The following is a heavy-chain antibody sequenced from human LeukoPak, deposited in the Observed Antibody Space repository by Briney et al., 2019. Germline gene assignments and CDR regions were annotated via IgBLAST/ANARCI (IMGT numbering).Heavy chain of an antibody. J-gene: IGHJ1*01. CDR1: GYTLTSYG. CDR3: ARGLRCSSTSCYGFLSPTEYFQH. D-gene: IGHD2-2*01. CDR2: ISAYNGNT. V-gene: IGHV1-18*01. Sequence: ASVKVSCKASGYTLTSYGISWVRQAPGQGLEWMGWISAYNGNTNYAQKLQGRVTMTTDTSTSTAYMELRSLRSDDTAVYYCARGLRCSSTSCYGFLSPTEYFQHWGQGTLVTVSS.